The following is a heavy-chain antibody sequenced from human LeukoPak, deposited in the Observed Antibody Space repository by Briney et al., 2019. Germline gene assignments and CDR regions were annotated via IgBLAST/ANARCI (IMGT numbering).Heavy chain of an antibody. D-gene: IGHD4-17*01. CDR1: GGTFSSYA. Sequence: ASVKVSCKASGGTFSSYAISWVRRAPGQGLEWMGWISAYNGNTNYAQKLQGRVTMTTDTSTSTAYMELRSLRSDDTAVYYCARDPDPYGDSEPPDYWGQGTLVTVSS. V-gene: IGHV1-18*01. CDR2: ISAYNGNT. J-gene: IGHJ4*02. CDR3: ARDPDPYGDSEPPDY.